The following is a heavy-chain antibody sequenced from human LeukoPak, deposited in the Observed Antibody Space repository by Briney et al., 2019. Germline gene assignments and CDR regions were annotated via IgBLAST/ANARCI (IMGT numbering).Heavy chain of an antibody. CDR1: GFIFSYYY. J-gene: IGHJ4*02. CDR3: AKGHTYGMI. D-gene: IGHD2-8*01. V-gene: IGHV3-11*01. Sequence: GGSLRLSCAASGFIFSYYYMSWMRQTPGKGLEWVAYISSSGTTIDYAKSVKGRFTISRDNAKDSLYLQMNSLEAEDTAVFYCAKGHTYGMIWGQGTLVSVSS. CDR2: ISSSGTTI.